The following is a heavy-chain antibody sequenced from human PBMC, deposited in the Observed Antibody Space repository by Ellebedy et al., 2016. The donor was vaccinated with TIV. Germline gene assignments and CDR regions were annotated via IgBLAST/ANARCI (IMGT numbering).Heavy chain of an antibody. V-gene: IGHV3-21*01. J-gene: IGHJ6*03. Sequence: GESLKISCAASGFTFNSYGMNWVRQAPGKGLEWVSSISSSSSYIYYADSVKGRFTISRDNSKNTLYLQMNSLRAEDTAVYYCAKDLHGYDYYYFYYMDVWGKGTTVTVSS. CDR2: ISSSSSYI. CDR1: GFTFNSYG. CDR3: AKDLHGYDYYYFYYMDV. D-gene: IGHD5-12*01.